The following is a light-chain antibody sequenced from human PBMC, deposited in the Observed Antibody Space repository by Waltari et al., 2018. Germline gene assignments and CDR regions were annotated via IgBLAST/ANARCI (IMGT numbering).Light chain of an antibody. CDR3: SSYTSSSTRV. V-gene: IGLV2-14*01. CDR2: EVS. J-gene: IGLJ2*01. CDR1: SSAVGRYNS. Sequence: QSALTQPASVSGSPGQPITISCPGTSSAVGRYNSVPWYQQHPGKAPKLMIYEVSNRPSGVSNRFSGSKSGNTASLTISGLQAEDEADYYCSSYTSSSTRVFGGGTKLTVL.